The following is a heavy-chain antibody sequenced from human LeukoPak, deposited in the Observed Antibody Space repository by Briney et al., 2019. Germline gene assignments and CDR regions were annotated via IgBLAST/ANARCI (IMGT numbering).Heavy chain of an antibody. CDR3: ARDYDYASDY. Sequence: GGSLRLSCAASGFAVSSNYMTWVRQAPGKGLEWVSVVYSGGSTEYADSVKGRFTISRDNSKNTLYLQMGSLRAEDMAVYYCARDYDYASDYWGQGTLVTVSS. J-gene: IGHJ4*02. D-gene: IGHD3-16*01. V-gene: IGHV3-53*05. CDR2: VYSGGST. CDR1: GFAVSSNY.